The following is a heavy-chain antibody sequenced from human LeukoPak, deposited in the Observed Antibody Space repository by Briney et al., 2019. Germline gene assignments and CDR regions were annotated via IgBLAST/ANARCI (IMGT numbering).Heavy chain of an antibody. J-gene: IGHJ4*02. D-gene: IGHD3-22*01. CDR2: IYSGGST. CDR1: GFTVSSNY. CDR3: ARGGYYDSSGYSYY. V-gene: IGHV3-53*05. Sequence: GGSLRLSCAASGFTVSSNYMSWVRQAPGKGLEWVSVIYSGGSTYYADSVKGRFTISKDNSKNTLYLQMGSLRAEDMAVYYCARGGYYDSSGYSYYWGQGTLVTVSS.